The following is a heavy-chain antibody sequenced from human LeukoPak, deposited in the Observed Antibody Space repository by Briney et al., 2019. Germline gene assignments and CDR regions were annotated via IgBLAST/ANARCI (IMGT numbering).Heavy chain of an antibody. CDR1: GYTFGAYY. CDR3: SSIPGGYTYGDDAFDI. D-gene: IGHD5-18*01. Sequence: ASVKVSCKASGYTFGAYYMYWVRQAPGQGLEWMGWIRPNSGGTNYTQKFQGRVTMTRDTSISTAYMELSRLRSDDTAVYYCSSIPGGYTYGDDAFDIWGQGTMVTVSS. CDR2: IRPNSGGT. V-gene: IGHV1-2*02. J-gene: IGHJ3*02.